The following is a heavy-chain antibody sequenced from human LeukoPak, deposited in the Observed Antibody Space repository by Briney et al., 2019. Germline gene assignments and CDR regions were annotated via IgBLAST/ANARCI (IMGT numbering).Heavy chain of an antibody. CDR1: GGSISSYY. J-gene: IGHJ6*02. CDR2: IYYSGST. D-gene: IGHD6-6*01. Sequence: SETLSLTCTVSGGSISSYYWSWIRLPPGKGLEWIGYIYYSGSTNYNPSLKSRVTISVDTSKNQFSLKLSSVAAADTAVYYCASSRYYYYGMDVWGQGTTVTVSS. CDR3: ASSRYYYYGMDV. V-gene: IGHV4-59*01.